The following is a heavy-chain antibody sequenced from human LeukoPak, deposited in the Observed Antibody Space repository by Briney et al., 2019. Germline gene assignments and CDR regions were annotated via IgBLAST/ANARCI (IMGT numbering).Heavy chain of an antibody. V-gene: IGHV3-64*01. D-gene: IGHD3-22*01. CDR1: GFTFSSYA. Sequence: GGSLRLSCAASGFTFSSYALHWVRRAPGQGLEYVSGISSNGGSTYYANSVQGRFTISRDNSKNTLYLQMGSLGAEDMAVYYCARDFYYDSSGPYFYYGMDVWGQGTTVTVSS. CDR3: ARDFYYDSSGPYFYYGMDV. CDR2: ISSNGGST. J-gene: IGHJ6*02.